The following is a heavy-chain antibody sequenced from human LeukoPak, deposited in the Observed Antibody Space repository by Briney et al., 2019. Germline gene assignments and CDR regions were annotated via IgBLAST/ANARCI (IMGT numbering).Heavy chain of an antibody. CDR2: ISAYNGNT. V-gene: IGHV1-18*01. CDR1: GYTFTSYG. J-gene: IGHJ6*02. CDR3: ARSDSSGSEYYGMDV. D-gene: IGHD3-22*01. Sequence: GASVKVSCKASGYTFTSYGTGWVRQAPGQGLEWMGWISAYNGNTNYAQKLQGRVTMTTDTSTSTAYMELRSLRSDDTAVYYCARSDSSGSEYYGMDVWGQGTTVTVSS.